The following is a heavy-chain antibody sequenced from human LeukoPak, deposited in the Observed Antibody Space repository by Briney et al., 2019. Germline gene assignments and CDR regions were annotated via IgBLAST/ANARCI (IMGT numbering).Heavy chain of an antibody. V-gene: IGHV4-34*01. CDR2: INNSGST. Sequence: SETLSLTCAVYGASFSDSYWSWIRQSPEKGLEWIGEINNSGSTSYTPSLNSRVIMSVDRSKNQFSLRLTSVTAADTAVYYCARGRYGPRLGNWGQGTLVTVSS. CDR1: GASFSDSY. D-gene: IGHD3-16*01. CDR3: ARGRYGPRLGN. J-gene: IGHJ4*02.